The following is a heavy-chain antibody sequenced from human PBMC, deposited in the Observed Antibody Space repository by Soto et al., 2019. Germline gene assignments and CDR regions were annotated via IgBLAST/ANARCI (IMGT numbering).Heavy chain of an antibody. J-gene: IGHJ6*02. CDR3: AGSSGSGNYGMDV. Sequence: SETLSLTCTVSGGSISSYYWSWIRQPPGKGLEWIGYIYHSASTNYNPSLRSQVTISVDTSKNQSSLKLRSVTAADTAVYYCAGSSGSGNYGMDVWGQGTTVTVSS. D-gene: IGHD3-10*01. CDR1: GGSISSYY. V-gene: IGHV4-59*01. CDR2: IYHSAST.